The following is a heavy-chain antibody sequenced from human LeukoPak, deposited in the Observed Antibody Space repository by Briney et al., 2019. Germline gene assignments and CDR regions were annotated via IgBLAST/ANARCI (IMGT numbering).Heavy chain of an antibody. D-gene: IGHD3-10*01. J-gene: IGHJ3*02. CDR3: ARPRVWFGELSDAFDI. CDR1: GHTLSILS. Sequence: GASVKVSCKVSGHTLSILSMHWVRQAPGKGPEWMGGHDPEVGETLYSQKFQGRLTMTEDTSTDTAYMELSSLRSDDTAVYYCARPRVWFGELSDAFDIWGQGTMVTVSS. CDR2: HDPEVGET. V-gene: IGHV1-24*01.